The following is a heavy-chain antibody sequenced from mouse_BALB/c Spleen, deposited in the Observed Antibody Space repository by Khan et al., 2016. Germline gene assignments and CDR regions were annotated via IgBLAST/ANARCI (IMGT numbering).Heavy chain of an antibody. CDR1: GYTFNSCW. V-gene: IGHV1-9*01. Sequence: QVQLQQSGAELMKPGASVKISCKATGYTFNSCWIEWVKQRPGHGLEWIGEILPGTDTTDYNEKFKDRAAFTADTSSNTAYMQLSSLTSEDSAVYYCAREELASLFVYWGQGTLVTDSA. J-gene: IGHJ3*01. CDR3: AREELASLFVY. D-gene: IGHD3-1*01. CDR2: ILPGTDTT.